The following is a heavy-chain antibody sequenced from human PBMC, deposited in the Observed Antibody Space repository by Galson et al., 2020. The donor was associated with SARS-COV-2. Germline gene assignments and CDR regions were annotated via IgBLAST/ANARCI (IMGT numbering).Heavy chain of an antibody. D-gene: IGHD1-26*01. CDR1: GFTFSSYA. V-gene: IGHV3-30*04. CDR2: ISYDGSNN. J-gene: IGHJ4*02. Sequence: GGSLRLSCAASGFTFSSYAMHWVRQAPGKGLEWVAVISYDGSNNYYADSVKGRFTISRDNSKNTLYLQMNSLRAEDTAVYYCARVYSGSYLGYFDYWGQGTLVTVSS. CDR3: ARVYSGSYLGYFDY.